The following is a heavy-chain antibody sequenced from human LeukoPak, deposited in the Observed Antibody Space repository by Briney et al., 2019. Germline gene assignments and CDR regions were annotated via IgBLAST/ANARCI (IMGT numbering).Heavy chain of an antibody. Sequence: GGSLRLSCAASGFTVNSNYMSWVRQAPGKGLEWVSVIYSGGSTYYADSVKGRFTISRDNSKNTLYLQMNSLRAEDTAVYYCAKGGPDDSSGYFDYWGQGTLVTVSS. V-gene: IGHV3-53*05. J-gene: IGHJ4*02. CDR1: GFTVNSNY. CDR3: AKGGPDDSSGYFDY. D-gene: IGHD3-22*01. CDR2: IYSGGST.